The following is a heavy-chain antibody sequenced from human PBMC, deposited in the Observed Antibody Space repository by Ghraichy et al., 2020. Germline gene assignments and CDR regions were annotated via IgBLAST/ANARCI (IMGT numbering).Heavy chain of an antibody. CDR3: ARDHYYDSSGYPRGHDAFDI. Sequence: SETLSLTCTVSGGSISSYYWSWIRQPPGKGLEWIGYIYYSGSTNYNPSLKSRVTISVDTSKNQFSLKLSSVTAADTAVYYCARDHYYDSSGYPRGHDAFDIWGQGTMVTVSS. D-gene: IGHD3-22*01. V-gene: IGHV4-59*01. CDR2: IYYSGST. CDR1: GGSISSYY. J-gene: IGHJ3*02.